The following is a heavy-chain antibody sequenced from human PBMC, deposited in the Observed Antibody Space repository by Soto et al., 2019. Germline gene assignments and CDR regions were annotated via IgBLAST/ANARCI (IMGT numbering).Heavy chain of an antibody. D-gene: IGHD6-19*01. CDR2: IISIFGTA. CDR3: AGHPEGLNYYYGMDV. V-gene: IGHV1-69*12. J-gene: IGHJ6*02. CDR1: GGTFSSYA. Sequence: QVQLVQSGAEVKKPGSSVKVSCKASGGTFSSYAISWVRQAPGQGLEWMGGIISIFGTADYAQKFQGRVTITADESTGTAYRQLSTLRSEDTAVYDCAGHPEGLNYYYGMDVWGQGTTVTVSS.